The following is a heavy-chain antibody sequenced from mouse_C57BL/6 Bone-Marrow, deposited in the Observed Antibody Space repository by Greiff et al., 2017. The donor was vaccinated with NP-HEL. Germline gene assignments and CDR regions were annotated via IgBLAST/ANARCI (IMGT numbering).Heavy chain of an antibody. V-gene: IGHV1-22*01. CDR1: GYTFTDYN. Sequence: VQLQQSGPELVKPGASVKMSCKASGYTFTDYNMHWVKQSHGKSLEWIGYINPNNGGTSYNQKFKGEATLTVNKSSSTAYMELRSLTSEDSAVYYCAGNWADWYFDVWGTGTTVTVSS. CDR2: INPNNGGT. D-gene: IGHD4-1*01. J-gene: IGHJ1*03. CDR3: AGNWADWYFDV.